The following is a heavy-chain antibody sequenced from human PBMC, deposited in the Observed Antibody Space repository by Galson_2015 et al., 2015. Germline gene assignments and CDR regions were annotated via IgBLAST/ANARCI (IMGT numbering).Heavy chain of an antibody. V-gene: IGHV1-24*01. J-gene: IGHJ4*02. Sequence: QSGAEVKKPGESLKISCKVSGYSLSELSIHWVRQAPGIELEWMGGFDPENGETIYAQNFQGRVTMTADTSTDTAYMELSSLRSEDTAVYYCASLGETASYFNYWGQGTLVTVSS. CDR1: GYSLSELS. D-gene: IGHD1-26*01. CDR3: ASLGETASYFNY. CDR2: FDPENGET.